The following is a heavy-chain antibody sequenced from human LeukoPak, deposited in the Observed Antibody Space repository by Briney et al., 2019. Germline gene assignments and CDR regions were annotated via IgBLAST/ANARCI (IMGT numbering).Heavy chain of an antibody. CDR3: ARESLGYYEGDNWFDP. J-gene: IGHJ5*02. D-gene: IGHD3-3*01. CDR2: ISYDGSNK. V-gene: IGHV3-30*04. Sequence: PGRSLRLSCAASGFTFSSYAMHWVRQAPGKGLEWVAVISYDGSNKYHADSVKGRFTISRDNSKNTLYLQMNSLRAEDTAVYYCARESLGYYEGDNWFDPWGQGTLVTVSS. CDR1: GFTFSSYA.